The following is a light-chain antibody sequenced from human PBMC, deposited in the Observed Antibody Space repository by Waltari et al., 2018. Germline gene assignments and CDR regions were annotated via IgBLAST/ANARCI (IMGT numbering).Light chain of an antibody. J-gene: IGLJ3*02. CDR3: QSFQNSQTV. V-gene: IGLV6-57*02. Sequence: NFMLTQPHSVSESPGKTVTISCTASSGSIASNHVQWHQRRPDSAPKTLIYDDNKRPSGVPDRFSGSIDSSSNSASLTISGLKTEDEADYYCQSFQNSQTVFGGGTKLTVL. CDR2: DDN. CDR1: SGSIASNH.